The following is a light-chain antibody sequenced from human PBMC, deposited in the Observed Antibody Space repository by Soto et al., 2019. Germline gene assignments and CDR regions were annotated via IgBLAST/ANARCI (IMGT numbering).Light chain of an antibody. Sequence: QSALTQPPSASGSPGQSVTISCTGTSSDVGGYNFVSWYQQHPGKAPKLMIYEVSERPSGVPERFSGSKSGNTASLTVAGREAEDGADYYCSSYGSSSIVVFGGGTKLTVL. CDR2: EVS. V-gene: IGLV2-8*01. CDR1: SSDVGGYNF. CDR3: SSYGSSSIVV. J-gene: IGLJ2*01.